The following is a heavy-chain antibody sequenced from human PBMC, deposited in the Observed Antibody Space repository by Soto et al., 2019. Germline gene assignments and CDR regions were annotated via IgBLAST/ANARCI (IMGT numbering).Heavy chain of an antibody. CDR1: GFTFSSYW. J-gene: IGHJ4*02. V-gene: IGHV3-7*03. Sequence: VQLVESGGGLVQPGGSLRLSCAASGFTFSSYWMNWVRQAPGKGLGWVALIEKDGSEISYVDSVKGRFTISRDNARNSLYLQMNSPRAEDTAVYYCAGGSGWLIDYWGRGTLVTVSS. CDR2: IEKDGSEI. D-gene: IGHD6-19*01. CDR3: AGGSGWLIDY.